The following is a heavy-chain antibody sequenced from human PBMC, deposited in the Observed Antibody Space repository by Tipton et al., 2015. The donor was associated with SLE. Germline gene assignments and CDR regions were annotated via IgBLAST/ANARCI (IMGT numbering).Heavy chain of an antibody. Sequence: TLSLTCTVSGGSISSTGYYWGWIRQPPGKGLEWIGNVYYSGSTFYNPSLKSRVTISVDTSENQFSLQLSSVTAADTAVYYCARGGGCSSTSCYRGNQRYYYYYIDVWGKGTTVTVSS. J-gene: IGHJ6*03. V-gene: IGHV4-39*07. CDR1: GGSISSTGYY. CDR3: ARGGGCSSTSCYRGNQRYYYYYIDV. D-gene: IGHD2-2*01. CDR2: VYYSGST.